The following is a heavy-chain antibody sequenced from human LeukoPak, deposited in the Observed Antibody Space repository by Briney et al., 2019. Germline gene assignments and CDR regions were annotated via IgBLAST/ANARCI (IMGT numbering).Heavy chain of an antibody. J-gene: IGHJ4*02. CDR1: GYTFTSNY. Sequence: ASVKVSCKASGYTFTSNYIHWVRQAPGQRLEWMGMIYPRDGSTSYAQKFQGRVTVTRDTSTSTVHMELSGLRSEDTAVYYCARDQEGFDYWGQGTLVTVSS. V-gene: IGHV1-46*01. CDR3: ARDQEGFDY. CDR2: IYPRDGST.